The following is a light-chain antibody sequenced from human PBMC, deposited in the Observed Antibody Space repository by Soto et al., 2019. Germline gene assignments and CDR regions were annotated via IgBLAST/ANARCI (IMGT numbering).Light chain of an antibody. CDR2: GAS. V-gene: IGKV3-15*01. CDR1: QGVSRK. Sequence: DIVITQSPATLSVAPGERVTFSCRASQGVSRKLAWYQHKTGQAPRLLISGASTGDTGIPARFSGSGSGTEFTLTLSRLQSEDCEIYYCQQYHTWPITFGGGTKVDIK. CDR3: QQYHTWPIT. J-gene: IGKJ4*01.